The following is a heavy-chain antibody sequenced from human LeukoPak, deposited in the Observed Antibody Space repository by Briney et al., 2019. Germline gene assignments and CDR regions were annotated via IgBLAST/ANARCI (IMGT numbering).Heavy chain of an antibody. CDR2: FDPEDGET. Sequence: ASVKGSCKVSGYTLTELSMHWVRQAPGKGLEWMGGFDPEDGETIYAQKFQGRVTMTADTSTSTAYMELRSLRSDDTAVYYCARAPYCSSTSCYRDYYYYYMDVWGKGTTVTVSS. V-gene: IGHV1-24*01. J-gene: IGHJ6*03. D-gene: IGHD2-2*02. CDR1: GYTLTELS. CDR3: ARAPYCSSTSCYRDYYYYYMDV.